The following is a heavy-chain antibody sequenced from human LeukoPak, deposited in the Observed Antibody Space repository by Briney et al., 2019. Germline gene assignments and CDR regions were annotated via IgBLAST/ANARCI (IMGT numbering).Heavy chain of an antibody. CDR2: IYYSGST. D-gene: IGHD6-13*01. V-gene: IGHV4-39*07. CDR3: ARDAGSSWYGDVGIGLFDP. CDR1: GGSISSSSYY. Sequence: SETLSLACTVSGGSISSSSYYWGWIRQPPGKGLEWIGSIYYSGSTYYDPSLKSRVTISVDTSKNQFSLKLSSVTAADTAVYYCARDAGSSWYGDVGIGLFDPWGQGTLVTVSS. J-gene: IGHJ5*02.